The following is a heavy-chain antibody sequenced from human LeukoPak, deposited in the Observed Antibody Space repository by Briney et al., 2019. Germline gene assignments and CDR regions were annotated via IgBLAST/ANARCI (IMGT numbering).Heavy chain of an antibody. D-gene: IGHD6-19*01. V-gene: IGHV3-73*01. Sequence: GGSLRLSCAASGFTFSDSAIHWVRQATGKGLEWVGRIRSKADTYAATYGASLKGRFTISRDDSRNRAYLQMSSLRTEDTAVYYCTREYSSGWPFDFWGQGTLVTVSS. J-gene: IGHJ4*02. CDR2: IRSKADTYAA. CDR3: TREYSSGWPFDF. CDR1: GFTFSDSA.